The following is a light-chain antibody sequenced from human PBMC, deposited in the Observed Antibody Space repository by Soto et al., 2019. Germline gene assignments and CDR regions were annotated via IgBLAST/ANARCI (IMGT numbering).Light chain of an antibody. Sequence: QSALTQPASVSGSPGQSITISCTGTSSVVGGYNYVSWYQQHPGKAPKLMIYDVSNRPSGVSNRFSGSKSGSTASLTISGLQDEDEADYYCSSYTSLSTLVFGTGTKVTVL. V-gene: IGLV2-14*01. CDR1: SSVVGGYNY. CDR2: DVS. J-gene: IGLJ1*01. CDR3: SSYTSLSTLV.